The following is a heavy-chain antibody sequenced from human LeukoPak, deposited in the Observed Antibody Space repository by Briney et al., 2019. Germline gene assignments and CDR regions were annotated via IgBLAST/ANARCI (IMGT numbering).Heavy chain of an antibody. V-gene: IGHV3-7*01. CDR3: ARRTQYLAFDY. D-gene: IGHD2-15*01. J-gene: IGHJ4*02. CDR2: INEDGSEK. CDR1: GFTFSSYS. Sequence: PGGSLRLSCAASGFTFSSYSMNWVRQAPGKGLEWVANINEDGSEKYYVDSVKGRFTISRDNAKNSLYLQMSSLRAEDTGIYYRARRTQYLAFDYWGQGTLVTVSS.